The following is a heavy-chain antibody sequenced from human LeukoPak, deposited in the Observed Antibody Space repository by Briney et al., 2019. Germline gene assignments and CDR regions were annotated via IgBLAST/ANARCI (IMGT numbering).Heavy chain of an antibody. CDR3: ARAPPNDYDSSGYYSSFDC. CDR2: LSGSGGSA. CDR1: GFTITNYA. V-gene: IGHV3-23*01. D-gene: IGHD3-22*01. J-gene: IGHJ4*02. Sequence: PGGSLRLSCAASGFTITNYALSWVRQTPGKGLEWVSILSGSGGSADYADSVKGRFTVSRDTSKNTMYLQMNSLRAEDTAVYFCARAPPNDYDSSGYYSSFDCWGQGTLVTVSS.